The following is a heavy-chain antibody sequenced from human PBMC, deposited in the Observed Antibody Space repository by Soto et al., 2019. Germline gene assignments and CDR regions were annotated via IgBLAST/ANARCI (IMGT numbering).Heavy chain of an antibody. J-gene: IGHJ6*04. CDR2: IWYDGSNK. D-gene: IGHD3-16*01. V-gene: IGHV3-33*01. Sequence: ESGGGVVQPGRSLRLSCAASGFTFSSYGMHWVRQAPGKGLEWVAVIWYDGSNKYYADSVKGRFTISRDNSKNTLYLQMNSLRAEDTAVYYCARDLGAVALDVWGKGTTVTVSS. CDR1: GFTFSSYG. CDR3: ARDLGAVALDV.